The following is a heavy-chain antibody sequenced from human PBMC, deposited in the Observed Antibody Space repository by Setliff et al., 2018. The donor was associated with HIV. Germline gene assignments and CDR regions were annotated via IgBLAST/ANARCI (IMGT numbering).Heavy chain of an antibody. CDR1: GFTVSSTY. J-gene: IGHJ3*02. D-gene: IGHD2-2*01. CDR2: IKQDGSEK. CDR3: VKDSLPGGCDM. V-gene: IGHV3-7*03. Sequence: GGSLRLSCAASGFTVSSTYMSWVRQAPGKGLEWVANIKQDGSEKYYVDSVKGRFTISRDNAKNSLFLQMNSLRAEDTALYYCVKDSLPGGCDMWGQGSMVTVSS.